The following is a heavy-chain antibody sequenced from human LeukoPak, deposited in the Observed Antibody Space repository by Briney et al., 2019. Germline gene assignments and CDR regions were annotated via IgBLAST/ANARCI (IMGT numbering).Heavy chain of an antibody. CDR2: IYHSGST. CDR3: ASLFYGSGRVDY. D-gene: IGHD3-10*01. Sequence: SETLSLTCAVSGYSISSGYYWGCIRQPPGKGREWSGGIYHSGSTYYNPSPKSLVTITVDTSKNQCSLKLSSMTAEDTAVYYCASLFYGSGRVDYWGQGTLVTVSS. CDR1: GYSISSGYY. J-gene: IGHJ4*02. V-gene: IGHV4-38-2*01.